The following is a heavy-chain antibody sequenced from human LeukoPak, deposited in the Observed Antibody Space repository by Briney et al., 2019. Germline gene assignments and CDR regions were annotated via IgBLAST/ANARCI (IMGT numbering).Heavy chain of an antibody. Sequence: SETLSLTCTVSGGSMSSGDYFWNWIRQFPGKGLEWIGYIHYSGNTYYNSSLESRVTISLSTSQNLFSLRLSSVIAADTAVYYCVRSEVSIYGVAANWFDPWGQGTLVNVSS. D-gene: IGHD3-3*02. V-gene: IGHV4-31*03. J-gene: IGHJ5*02. CDR2: IHYSGNT. CDR3: VRSEVSIYGVAANWFDP. CDR1: GGSMSSGDYF.